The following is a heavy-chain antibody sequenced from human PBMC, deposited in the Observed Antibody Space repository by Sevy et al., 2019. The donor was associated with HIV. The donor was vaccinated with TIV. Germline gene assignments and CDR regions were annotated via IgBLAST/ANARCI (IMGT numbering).Heavy chain of an antibody. V-gene: IGHV3-23*01. Sequence: GGSLRLSCAASGFTFTNYAMSWVRQAPAQGLEWVSGISGRGGSTFYADSVRSRFTISRNNSKNTLYLQMNSLSAEDTAVYYCGKDLGSYGYISFFESWGRGTLVTVSS. CDR2: ISGRGGST. CDR1: GFTFTNYA. CDR3: GKDLGSYGYISFFES. J-gene: IGHJ4*02. D-gene: IGHD5-18*01.